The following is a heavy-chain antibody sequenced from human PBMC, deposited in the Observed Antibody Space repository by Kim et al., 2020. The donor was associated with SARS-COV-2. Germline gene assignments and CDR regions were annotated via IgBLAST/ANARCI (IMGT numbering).Heavy chain of an antibody. D-gene: IGHD2-2*01. Sequence: SETLSLTCTVSGGSISSYYWSWIRQPPGKGLEWIGYIYYSGSTNYNPSLKSRVTISVDTSKNQFSLKLSSVTAADTAVYYCARDRVVVVPAAISRTSYYYYGMDVWGQGTTVTVSS. CDR2: IYYSGST. V-gene: IGHV4-59*13. CDR3: ARDRVVVVPAAISRTSYYYYGMDV. J-gene: IGHJ6*02. CDR1: GGSISSYY.